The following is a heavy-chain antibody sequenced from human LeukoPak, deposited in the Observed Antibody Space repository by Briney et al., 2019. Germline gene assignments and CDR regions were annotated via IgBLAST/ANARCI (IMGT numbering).Heavy chain of an antibody. J-gene: IGHJ6*02. CDR2: IKKDGSEK. CDR1: GFTFSDSW. V-gene: IGHV3-7*01. Sequence: PGGSLRLSCVASGFTFSDSWMSWVRQAPGKGLEWVADIKKDGSEKEYVDSVKGRFTISRDNAKNSLFLQMDSLRAEDTAVYYCATYTNWVAGDVWGQGTTVPSL. CDR3: ATYTNWVAGDV. D-gene: IGHD3-16*01.